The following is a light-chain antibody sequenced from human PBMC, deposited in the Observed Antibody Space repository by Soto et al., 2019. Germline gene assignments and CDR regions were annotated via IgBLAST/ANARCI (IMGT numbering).Light chain of an antibody. CDR3: TSYTSISPYV. V-gene: IGLV2-14*01. CDR1: SSDVGAYNY. Sequence: QSALTQPASVSGPPGQSITISCTGTSSDVGAYNYVSWYQHHPGKAPRLVIYDVTNRPSGISDRFSGSKSGNTASLTISGLLAEDEADYYCTSYTSISPYVFGTGTKLTVL. J-gene: IGLJ1*01. CDR2: DVT.